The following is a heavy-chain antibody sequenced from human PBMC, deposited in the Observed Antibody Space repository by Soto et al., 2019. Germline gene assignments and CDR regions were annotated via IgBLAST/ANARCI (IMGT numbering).Heavy chain of an antibody. CDR1: SGSISTSNW. CDR2: IYHSGST. Sequence: SETLSLTCAVSSGSISTSNWWIWVRQPPGKVLEWIGEIYHSGSTNYNPSLKSRVTMSVDKSKNQFSLNLSSVTAADTAVYFCARQMNGPTLLAYRAQRTLVIVSS. CDR3: ARQMNGPTLLAY. J-gene: IGHJ1*01. V-gene: IGHV4-4*02. D-gene: IGHD1-26*01.